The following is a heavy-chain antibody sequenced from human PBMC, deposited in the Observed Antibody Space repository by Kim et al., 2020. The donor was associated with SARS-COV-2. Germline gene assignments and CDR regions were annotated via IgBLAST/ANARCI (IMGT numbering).Heavy chain of an antibody. J-gene: IGHJ4*02. CDR2: INPSGGST. CDR3: ARIPTPLSDYYYGSGSYPDSYFDY. V-gene: IGHV1-46*01. CDR1: GYTFTSYY. D-gene: IGHD3-10*01. Sequence: ASVKVSCKASGYTFTSYYMHWVRQAPGQGLEWMGIINPSGGSTSYAQKFQGRVTMTRDTSTSTVYMELSSLRSEDTAVYYCARIPTPLSDYYYGSGSYPDSYFDYWGQGTLVTVSS.